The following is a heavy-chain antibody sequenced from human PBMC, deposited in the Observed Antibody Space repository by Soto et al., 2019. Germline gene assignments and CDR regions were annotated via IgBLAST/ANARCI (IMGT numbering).Heavy chain of an antibody. CDR2: ISYDGSNK. D-gene: IGHD4-17*01. J-gene: IGHJ4*02. CDR3: AKETNDYGDYNFDY. V-gene: IGHV3-30*18. CDR1: GFTFSSYG. Sequence: QVQLVESGGGVVQPGRSLRLSCAASGFTFSSYGMHWVRQAPGKGLEWVAVISYDGSNKYYADSVKGRFTISRDNSKNTLYLQMNSLRAEDTAVYYCAKETNDYGDYNFDYWGQGTLVTVSS.